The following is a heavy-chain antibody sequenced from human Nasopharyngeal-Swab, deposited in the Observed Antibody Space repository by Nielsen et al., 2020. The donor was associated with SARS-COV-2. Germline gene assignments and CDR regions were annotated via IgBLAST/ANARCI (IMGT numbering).Heavy chain of an antibody. CDR3: AKGISGSYYDYFDY. D-gene: IGHD1-26*01. CDR2: ISYDGSTK. V-gene: IGHV3-30*18. J-gene: IGHJ4*02. CDR1: GFTFSSYG. Sequence: GESLKISCAASGFTFSSYGMHWVRQAPGKGLEWVAVISYDGSTKYYADSVKGRFTISRDNSKNTLYLQMNSLRAEDTAVYYCAKGISGSYYDYFDYWGQGTLVTVSS.